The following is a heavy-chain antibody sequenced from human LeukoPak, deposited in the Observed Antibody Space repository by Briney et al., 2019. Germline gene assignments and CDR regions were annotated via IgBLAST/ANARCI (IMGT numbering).Heavy chain of an antibody. CDR3: ARLFRNCSGGSCYSDWFDP. Sequence: ASVKVSCKASGYTFTGYYMHWVRQAPGQGLEWMGWINPNSGGTNYAQKFQGRVTMTRDTSISTAYMELSRLRSDDTAVYYCARLFRNCSGGSCYSDWFDPWGQGTLVTVSS. CDR1: GYTFTGYY. J-gene: IGHJ5*02. D-gene: IGHD2-15*01. CDR2: INPNSGGT. V-gene: IGHV1-2*02.